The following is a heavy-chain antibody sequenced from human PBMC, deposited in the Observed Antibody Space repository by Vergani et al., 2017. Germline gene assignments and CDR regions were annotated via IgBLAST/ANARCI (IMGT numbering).Heavy chain of an antibody. CDR3: ARWLDSSSWQYYYYYGMDV. Sequence: VQLVQSGAEVRKPGASVTVSCTASGYIFKNYYIHWVRQAPGQGLEWMGWFDPNSSGTNFVQKFQGRVSLTSDSSITTVHMQLSRLVSDDTAVYYCARWLDSSSWQYYYYYGMDVWGQGTTVTVSS. V-gene: IGHV1-2*02. CDR2: FDPNSSGT. CDR1: GYIFKNYY. D-gene: IGHD6-13*01. J-gene: IGHJ6*02.